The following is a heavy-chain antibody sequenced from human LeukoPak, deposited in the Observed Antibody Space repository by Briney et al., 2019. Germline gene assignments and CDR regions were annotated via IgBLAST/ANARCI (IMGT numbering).Heavy chain of an antibody. CDR3: AKRSCSGTTCYPFDY. CDR1: GLTFSVAV. CDR2: ITGNGGST. J-gene: IGHJ4*02. D-gene: IGHD6-19*01. Sequence: QPGGSLRLSCAASGLTFSVAVMHWVRQAPGKGLEWVSAITGNGGSTYYADSVKGRFTISRDNSKSTLYLQMNRLRAEDTAIYYCAKRSCSGTTCYPFDYWGQGTLVTVSS. V-gene: IGHV3-23*01.